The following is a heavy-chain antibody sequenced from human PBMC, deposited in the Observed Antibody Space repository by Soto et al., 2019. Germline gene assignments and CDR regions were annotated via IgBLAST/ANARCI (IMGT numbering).Heavy chain of an antibody. CDR3: AHPRPYSNSPEYFFDY. CDR1: GFSLSTSGVD. J-gene: IGHJ4*02. D-gene: IGHD6-6*01. V-gene: IGHV2-5*02. Sequence: QITLKESGPTLVKPTQTLTLTCTFSGFSLSTSGVDVGWIRQPPGKALEWLALIYWDDDKRYKPSLKSRPTITNGTPSNQVVLTMTNMDPLDTATYYCAHPRPYSNSPEYFFDYWGQGTLVTVSS. CDR2: IYWDDDK.